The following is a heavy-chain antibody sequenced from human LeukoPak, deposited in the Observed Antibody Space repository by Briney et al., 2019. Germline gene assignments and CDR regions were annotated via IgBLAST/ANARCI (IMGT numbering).Heavy chain of an antibody. CDR1: GYTFTSYY. V-gene: IGHV1-46*01. D-gene: IGHD3-22*01. Sequence: ASVKVSCKASGYTFTSYYMHWLRQAPGQGLEWMGIINPSGGSTSDAQKLQGRVTLTRDTSTSTVYMELSSLRSEDTAVYYRARDLSIMVGYYDSSGYYYFDYWGQGTLVTVSS. CDR2: INPSGGST. J-gene: IGHJ4*02. CDR3: ARDLSIMVGYYDSSGYYYFDY.